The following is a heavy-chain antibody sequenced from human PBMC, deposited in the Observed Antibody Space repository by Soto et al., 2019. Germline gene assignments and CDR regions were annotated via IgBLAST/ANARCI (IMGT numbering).Heavy chain of an antibody. D-gene: IGHD2-15*01. Sequence: QVQLVQSGAEVKKPGASVKVSCKASGYTFTSYGISWVRQAPGQGLEWMGWISAYNGNTNYAQKLQGRATMTTDTSTSTAYRGLRSLGSEDTAGYYGARAGGTRVVDPAGNIWGQGTMVTVSS. CDR2: ISAYNGNT. J-gene: IGHJ3*02. CDR3: ARAGGTRVVDPAGNI. V-gene: IGHV1-18*01. CDR1: GYTFTSYG.